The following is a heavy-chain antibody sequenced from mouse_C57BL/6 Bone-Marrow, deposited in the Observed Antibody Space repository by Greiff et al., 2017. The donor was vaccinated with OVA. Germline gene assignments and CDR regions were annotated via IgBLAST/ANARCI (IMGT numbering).Heavy chain of an antibody. V-gene: IGHV1-64*01. CDR2: IHPNSGST. CDR3: ARWNLEEDCAMDY. Sequence: QVQLQQPGAELVKPGASVKLSCKASGYTFTSYWMHWVKQRPGQGLEWIGMIHPNSGSTNYNEKFKSKATLTVDKSSSTAYMQLSSLTSEDSAVXYCARWNLEEDCAMDYWGQGTSVTVSS. CDR1: GYTFTSYW. J-gene: IGHJ4*01.